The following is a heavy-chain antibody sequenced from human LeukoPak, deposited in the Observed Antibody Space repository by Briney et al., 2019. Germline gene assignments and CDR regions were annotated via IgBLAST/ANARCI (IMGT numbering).Heavy chain of an antibody. CDR1: GFTFSSYW. CDR2: IKQDGSEK. Sequence: GGSLRLSCAASGFTFSSYWMSWVRQAPGKGLEWVANIKQDGSEKYYVDSVKGRFTISRDNAKNSLYLQMNSLRAEDTAVYYCAKDGGSYYFDYWGQGTLVTVSS. J-gene: IGHJ4*02. CDR3: AKDGGSYYFDY. D-gene: IGHD1-26*01. V-gene: IGHV3-7*01.